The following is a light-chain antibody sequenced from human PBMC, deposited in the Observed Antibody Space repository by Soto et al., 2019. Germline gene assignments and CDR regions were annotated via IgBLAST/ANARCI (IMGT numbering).Light chain of an antibody. CDR3: VAWDDSLNGYV. Sequence: QSVLTQPPSASGTPGQRVTISCSGRSSNIGSNTVNWYQQLPGTAPKLLIFSNNRRPSGVPDRFSGSKSGTSASLAISGLQSEDEADYYCVAWDDSLNGYVFGIGTQLTVL. CDR2: SNN. J-gene: IGLJ7*01. CDR1: SSNIGSNT. V-gene: IGLV1-44*01.